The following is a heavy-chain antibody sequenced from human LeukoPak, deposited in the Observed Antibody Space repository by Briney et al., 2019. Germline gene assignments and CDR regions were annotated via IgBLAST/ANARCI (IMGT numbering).Heavy chain of an antibody. V-gene: IGHV3-30*02. CDR1: GFSFSNYG. CDR3: ARDGPGSAFDY. CDR2: MQYDGSVE. D-gene: IGHD2-2*01. J-gene: IGHJ4*02. Sequence: PGGSLRLSCAASGFSFSNYGVHWVRQAPGKGLEWVTFMQYDGSVEFYADSVMGRFTISKDNSKNTLYLQMNSLRAEDTAVYYCARDGPGSAFDYWGQGTLVTVSS.